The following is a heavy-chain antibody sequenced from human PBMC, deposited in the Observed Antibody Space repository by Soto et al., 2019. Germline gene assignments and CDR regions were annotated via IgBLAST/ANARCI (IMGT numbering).Heavy chain of an antibody. Sequence: EVQLLESGGGLVQPGGSLRLSCAASGFTFSSYAMSWVRRAPGKGLEWVSLISGGGGSTYYADSVKGRFTIFRENSNNTLFLQMNSLRADDTAVYYCAKREGTLSPGPAPLNWFDPWGQGTLVTVSS. CDR3: AKREGTLSPGPAPLNWFDP. CDR1: GFTFSSYA. CDR2: ISGGGGST. J-gene: IGHJ5*02. D-gene: IGHD1-1*01. V-gene: IGHV3-23*01.